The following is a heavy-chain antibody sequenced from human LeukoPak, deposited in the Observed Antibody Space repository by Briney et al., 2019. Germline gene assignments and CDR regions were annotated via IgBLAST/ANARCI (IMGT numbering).Heavy chain of an antibody. CDR1: GFTFSSDA. Sequence: GGSLRLSCAASGFTFSSDAMHWVRQAPGKGLEWVSYISISGSTIYNADSVKGRFTISRDNAKTSLYLQMNSLRAEDTAVYYCVRGGGSCCRFNAFDIWGQGAMVTVSS. CDR2: ISISGSTI. J-gene: IGHJ3*02. CDR3: VRGGGSCCRFNAFDI. V-gene: IGHV3-48*03. D-gene: IGHD2-15*01.